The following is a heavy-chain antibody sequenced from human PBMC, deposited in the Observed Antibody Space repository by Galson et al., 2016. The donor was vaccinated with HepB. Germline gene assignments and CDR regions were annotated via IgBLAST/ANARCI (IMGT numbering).Heavy chain of an antibody. J-gene: IGHJ6*02. V-gene: IGHV3-21*01. CDR1: GFTFSNYA. CDR2: ISTGSGYI. Sequence: SLRLSCAASGFTFSNYAMNWVRQAPGKGLEWVSSISTGSGYIYYADSVKGRFTISRDNAKNSLYLQMNSLRAEDTAVYYCAFNPGPEDVGGHGTTVTVSS. CDR3: AFNPGPEDV. D-gene: IGHD1-14*01.